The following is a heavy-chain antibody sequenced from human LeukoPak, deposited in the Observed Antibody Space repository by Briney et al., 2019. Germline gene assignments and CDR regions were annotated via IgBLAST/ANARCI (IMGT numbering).Heavy chain of an antibody. CDR3: ARAPHTYYDFWSGYPHAFDI. D-gene: IGHD3-3*01. CDR2: IISSSSYI. CDR1: GFTFSSYS. V-gene: IGHV3-21*01. J-gene: IGHJ3*02. Sequence: PGGSLRLSCAASGFTFSSYSMNWVRQAPGKGLEWVSSIISSSSYIYYADSVKGRFTISRDNAKNSLYLQMNSLRAEDTAVYYCARAPHTYYDFWSGYPHAFDIWGQGTMVTVSS.